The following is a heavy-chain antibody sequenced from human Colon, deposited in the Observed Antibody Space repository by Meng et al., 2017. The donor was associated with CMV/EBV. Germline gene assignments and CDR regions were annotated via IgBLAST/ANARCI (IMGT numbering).Heavy chain of an antibody. V-gene: IGHV1-46*03. CDR2: IHPSGDYT. Sequence: SGFTFTNFFMHWVRQAPGQGLEWVAVIHPSGDYTNYAQKFQGRVTVTRDTPTSTVYMEVTSLRSEDTAVYYCVRDQSEYDNSWFWIYWGQGTLVTVSS. CDR3: VRDQSEYDNSWFWIY. D-gene: IGHD6-13*01. CDR1: GFTFTNFF. J-gene: IGHJ4*02.